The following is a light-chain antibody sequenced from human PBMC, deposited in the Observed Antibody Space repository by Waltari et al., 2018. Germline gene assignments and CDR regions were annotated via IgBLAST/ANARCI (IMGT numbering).Light chain of an antibody. CDR1: QTILYSSSNKNY. CDR3: QQYFKTPLT. V-gene: IGKV4-1*01. CDR2: WAS. Sequence: DIVMTQSPDSLTVSLGERATINGKSSQTILYSSSNKNYLAWYQQKPRHPPKLLIYWASTRESGVPDRFSGTGSGTDFTLTISRLQAEDVAVYYCQQYFKTPLTFGGGTKVEIK. J-gene: IGKJ4*01.